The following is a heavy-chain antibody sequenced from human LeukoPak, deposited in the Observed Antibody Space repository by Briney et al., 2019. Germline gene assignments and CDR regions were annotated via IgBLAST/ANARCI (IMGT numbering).Heavy chain of an antibody. V-gene: IGHV3-21*01. J-gene: IGHJ4*02. D-gene: IGHD6-13*01. CDR3: ARTANFAAGYYIDC. Sequence: KPGGSLRLSCAASGFTFSSYTMNWVRQAPGKGLEWVSSISGSSRHKYYADSVKGRFTISRDNAKNSLYLQMNSLRAEDTAVYYCARTANFAAGYYIDCWGQGTLVTVSS. CDR2: ISGSSRHK. CDR1: GFTFSSYT.